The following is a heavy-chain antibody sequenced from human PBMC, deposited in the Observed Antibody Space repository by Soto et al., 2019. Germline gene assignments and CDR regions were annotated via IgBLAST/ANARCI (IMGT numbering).Heavy chain of an antibody. V-gene: IGHV4-31*03. CDR1: GGSISSGGYY. CDR2: IYYSGST. J-gene: IGHJ3*02. Sequence: QVQLQESGPGLVKPSQTLSLTCTVSGGSISSGGYYWSWIRQHPGKGLEWIGYIYYSGSTYYSPSLKSRVTISVDTSKNQFSLKLSSVTAADTAVYYCARAPGSGSAPDDAFDIWGQGTMVTVSS. CDR3: ARAPGSGSAPDDAFDI. D-gene: IGHD3-10*01.